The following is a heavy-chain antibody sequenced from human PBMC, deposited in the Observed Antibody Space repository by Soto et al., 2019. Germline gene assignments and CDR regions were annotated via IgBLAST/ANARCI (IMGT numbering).Heavy chain of an antibody. CDR3: ARGRIAAAGMVYYYGMDV. J-gene: IGHJ6*02. CDR1: GYTFTGYY. CDR2: INPNSGGT. Sequence: ASVKVSCKASGYTFTGYYMHWVRQAPGQGLEWMGWINPNSGGTNYAQKFQGWVTMTRDTSISTAYMELSRLRSDDTAVYYCARGRIAAAGMVYYYGMDVWGQGTTVTVSS. D-gene: IGHD6-13*01. V-gene: IGHV1-2*04.